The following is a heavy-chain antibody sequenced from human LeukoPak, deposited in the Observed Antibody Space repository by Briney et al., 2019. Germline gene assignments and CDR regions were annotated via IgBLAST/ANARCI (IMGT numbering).Heavy chain of an antibody. CDR3: ARRLDYYDSSGPYSG. CDR1: GGSISSYY. D-gene: IGHD3-22*01. Sequence: SETLSLTCTVSGGSISSYYWSWIRQPPGKGLEWIGYIYYSGSTNYNPSLKSRVTISGDTSKNQFSLKLRSVTAADTAVYYCARRLDYYDSSGPYSGWGQGTLVTVSS. V-gene: IGHV4-59*01. CDR2: IYYSGST. J-gene: IGHJ4*02.